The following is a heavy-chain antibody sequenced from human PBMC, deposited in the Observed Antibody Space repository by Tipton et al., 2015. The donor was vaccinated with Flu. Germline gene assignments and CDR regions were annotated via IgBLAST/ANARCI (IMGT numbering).Heavy chain of an antibody. J-gene: IGHJ4*02. V-gene: IGHV3-7*01. CDR2: IKQDGSER. CDR3: VRKGFGDY. D-gene: IGHD3-10*01. CDR1: GFTFSDYW. Sequence: SLRLSCAASGFTFSDYWMAWVRQAPGKGLEWVANIKQDGSERYYVDSVKGRFTISRDNAKNSLFPQMNSLRAEDTAVYYCVRKGFGDYWGQGTLVTVSS.